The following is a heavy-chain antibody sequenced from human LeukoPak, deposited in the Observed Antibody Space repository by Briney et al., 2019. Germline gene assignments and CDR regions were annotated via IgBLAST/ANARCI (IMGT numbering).Heavy chain of an antibody. J-gene: IGHJ6*03. V-gene: IGHV3-21*01. CDR1: GFTFSSYS. CDR3: ARELNGITIFGVVNHYYMDV. CDR2: ISSSSSYI. D-gene: IGHD3-3*01. Sequence: GGSLRLSCAASGFTFSSYSMNWVRQAPGKGLEWVSSISSSSSYIYYADSVKGRFTISRDNTKNSLYLQMNSLRAEDTAVYYCARELNGITIFGVVNHYYMDVWGKGTTVTVSS.